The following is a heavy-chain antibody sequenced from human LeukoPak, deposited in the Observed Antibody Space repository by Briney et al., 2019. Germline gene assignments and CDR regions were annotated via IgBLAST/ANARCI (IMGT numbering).Heavy chain of an antibody. J-gene: IGHJ4*02. V-gene: IGHV3-21*01. CDR1: GFTFNTFN. CDR3: ARGHYDVLASSYKWSPDY. CDR2: INSGGDYK. Sequence: GGSLRLSCASSGFTFNTFNMNWFRQAPGKGLEWVSSINSGGDYKYYADSVKGRFTTSGDNAKNSLSLQLNTLRVEDTAIYYCARGHYDVLASSYKWSPDYWGQGTLVTVSS. D-gene: IGHD3-9*01.